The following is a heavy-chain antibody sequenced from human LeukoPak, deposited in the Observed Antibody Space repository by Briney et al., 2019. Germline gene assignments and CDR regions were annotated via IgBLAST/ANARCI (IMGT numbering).Heavy chain of an antibody. Sequence: SETLSLTCAVYGGSFSGYYWSWIRQPPGKGLEWIGEINRSGSTNYNPSLKSRVTISVDTSKNQFSLKLSSVTAADTAVYYCARGPPMVVVVVAATQWFDYWGQGTLVTVSS. V-gene: IGHV4-34*01. CDR2: INRSGST. D-gene: IGHD2-15*01. CDR1: GGSFSGYY. CDR3: ARGPPMVVVVVAATQWFDY. J-gene: IGHJ4*02.